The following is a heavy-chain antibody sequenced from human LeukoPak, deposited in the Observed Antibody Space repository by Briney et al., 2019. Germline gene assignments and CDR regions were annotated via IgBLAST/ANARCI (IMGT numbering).Heavy chain of an antibody. Sequence: PSETLSLTCTVSGGSISSGGYYWSWIRQHPGKGLEWIGYIYYSGSTYYNPSLKSRVTISVDTSKNQFSLKLSSVTAADTAVYYCARDSAVEMATIRIFDYWGQGTLVTVSS. CDR1: GGSISSGGYY. CDR3: ARDSAVEMATIRIFDY. D-gene: IGHD5-24*01. V-gene: IGHV4-31*03. CDR2: IYYSGST. J-gene: IGHJ4*02.